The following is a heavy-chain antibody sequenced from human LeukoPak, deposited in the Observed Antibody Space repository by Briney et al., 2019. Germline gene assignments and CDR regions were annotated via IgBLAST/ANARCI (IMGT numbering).Heavy chain of an antibody. Sequence: SETLSLTCTVSGGSITSSSYYWGWIRQPPGKGLEWIGNIYYSGGTYYNPSLKSRVTISVATSKNQFSLKLSSVTAADTAVYYCARQSSWYPYYYYYMDVWGKGTTVTISS. D-gene: IGHD6-13*01. CDR1: GGSITSSSYY. J-gene: IGHJ6*03. V-gene: IGHV4-39*01. CDR3: ARQSSWYPYYYYYMDV. CDR2: IYYSGGT.